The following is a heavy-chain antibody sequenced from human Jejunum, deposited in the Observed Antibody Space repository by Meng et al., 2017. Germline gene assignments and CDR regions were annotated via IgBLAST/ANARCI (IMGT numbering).Heavy chain of an antibody. CDR1: GVSVNIRTYY. J-gene: IGHJ2*01. Sequence: QASGPVLLRPSATLHIMCNVSGVSVNIRTYYWSWIRQPPGKGLEWIAYIDNSGSTNYNPSLKSRVIISVDTSKNQFYLQMSSLTAADTAVYYCARAAAGTGFGYFDLWGRGTLVTVSS. V-gene: IGHV4-61*01. CDR2: IDNSGST. D-gene: IGHD6-19*01. CDR3: ARAAAGTGFGYFDL.